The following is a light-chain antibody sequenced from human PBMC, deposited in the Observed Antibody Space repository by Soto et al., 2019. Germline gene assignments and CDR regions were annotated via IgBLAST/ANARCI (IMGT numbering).Light chain of an antibody. V-gene: IGLV2-11*01. J-gene: IGLJ1*01. CDR1: SSDVGGYNY. CDR2: DVS. Sequence: QSVLTQPRSVSGSPGQSVTISCTGTSSDVGGYNYVSWYQQHPGKAPKVMIYDVSKRPSGVPDRFSGSKSGNTASLTISGLQAEDEADYYCCSYAGSYTSDYVFGTGTKVTVL. CDR3: CSYAGSYTSDYV.